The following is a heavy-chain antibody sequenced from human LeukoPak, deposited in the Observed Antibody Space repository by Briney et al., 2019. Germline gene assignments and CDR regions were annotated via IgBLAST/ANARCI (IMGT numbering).Heavy chain of an antibody. D-gene: IGHD3-3*01. CDR1: GFTVSSNY. CDR2: IYSGGST. CDR3: TRSPFGRPPRAIFGVVTIDSDY. J-gene: IGHJ4*02. Sequence: GSLRLSCAASGFTVSSNYMSWVRQAPGKGLEWVSVIYSGGSTYYADSVKGRFTISRDNSKNTLYLQMNSLRAEDTAVYYCTRSPFGRPPRAIFGVVTIDSDYWGQGTLVTVSS. V-gene: IGHV3-53*01.